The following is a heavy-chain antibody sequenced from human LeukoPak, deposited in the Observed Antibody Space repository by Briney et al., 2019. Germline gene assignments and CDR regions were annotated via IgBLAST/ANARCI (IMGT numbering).Heavy chain of an antibody. CDR1: GYTFTGYY. D-gene: IGHD2-2*01. J-gene: IGHJ4*02. Sequence: GASVKVSCKTSGYTFTGYYVHWVRQAPGQGLEWMGWINPNSGGTKYSPKFQARVTMTRDTSISTAYMELSGLTSDDTAVYYCARDAYAGFSSSWREDHWGQGTLVTVSS. CDR2: INPNSGGT. V-gene: IGHV1-2*02. CDR3: ARDAYAGFSSSWREDH.